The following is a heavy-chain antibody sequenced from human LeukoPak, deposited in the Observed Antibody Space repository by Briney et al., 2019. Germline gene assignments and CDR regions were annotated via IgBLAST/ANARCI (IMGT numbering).Heavy chain of an antibody. CDR3: VKVRGRARVGYFDY. J-gene: IGHJ4*02. V-gene: IGHV3-74*01. D-gene: IGHD1-26*01. CDR2: INSDGSST. Sequence: PGGSLRLSCAASGFTFSSYWMHWVRQAPGKGLVWVSRINSDGSSTSYAESVKGRFSISRDNAKNTLYLQMNSLRVEDTAIYYCVKVRGRARVGYFDYWGQGTLVTVS. CDR1: GFTFSSYW.